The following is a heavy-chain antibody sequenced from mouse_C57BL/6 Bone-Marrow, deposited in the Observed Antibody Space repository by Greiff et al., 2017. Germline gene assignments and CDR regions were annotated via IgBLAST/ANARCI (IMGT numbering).Heavy chain of an antibody. CDR1: GYTFTSYW. CDR3: ASSYGYFDV. CDR2: IDPSDSYT. Sequence: QVQLQQPGAELVMPGASVKLSCKASGYTFTSYWMHWVKQRPGQGLEWIGEIDPSDSYTNYNQKFKSKSTLTVDKSSSTAYMQLSSLTSEDSAVYYCASSYGYFDVWGTGTTVTVSS. V-gene: IGHV1-69*01. J-gene: IGHJ1*03.